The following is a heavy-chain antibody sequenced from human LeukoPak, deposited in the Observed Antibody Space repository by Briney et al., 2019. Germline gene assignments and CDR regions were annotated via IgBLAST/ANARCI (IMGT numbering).Heavy chain of an antibody. V-gene: IGHV3-21*01. J-gene: IGHJ6*02. CDR1: GFTFSSYS. CDR3: VKGQTTVSHYYYYYGMDV. D-gene: IGHD4-17*01. CDR2: ISSSGSFI. Sequence: GGSLRLSCAASGFTFSSYSMNWVRQAPGEGLEWVSSISSSGSFIYYADSVKGRFTISRDNARNSLFLQMNSLRAEDTAVYYCVKGQTTVSHYYYYYGMDVWGQGTTVTVSS.